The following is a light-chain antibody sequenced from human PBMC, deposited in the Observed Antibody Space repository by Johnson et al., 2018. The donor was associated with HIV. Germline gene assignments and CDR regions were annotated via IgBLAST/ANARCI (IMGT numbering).Light chain of an antibody. Sequence: QSVLTQPPSVSAAPGQKVTISCSGSSSNIGSNYVSWYQQLPGTAPKLLIYENNKRPSGIPDRFSGSKSGTSATLGITGLQTGYEADYYCGAWDSSLSAYVFGTGTKVTVL. J-gene: IGLJ1*01. V-gene: IGLV1-51*02. CDR2: ENN. CDR3: GAWDSSLSAYV. CDR1: SSNIGSNY.